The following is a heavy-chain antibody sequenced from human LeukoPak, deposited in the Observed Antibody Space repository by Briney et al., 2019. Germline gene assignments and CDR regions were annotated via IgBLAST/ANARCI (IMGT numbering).Heavy chain of an antibody. V-gene: IGHV4-59*11. CDR1: DGSISGHY. CDR3: ARAAARTADAFDI. Sequence: SETLSLTCTVSDGSISGHYWNWIRHPAGKGLEWIGRIYYSGSTNYSPSLKSRVTISVDTSKNQFSLKLSSVTAADTAVYYCARAAARTADAFDIWGQGTMVTVSS. CDR2: IYYSGST. J-gene: IGHJ3*02. D-gene: IGHD2-15*01.